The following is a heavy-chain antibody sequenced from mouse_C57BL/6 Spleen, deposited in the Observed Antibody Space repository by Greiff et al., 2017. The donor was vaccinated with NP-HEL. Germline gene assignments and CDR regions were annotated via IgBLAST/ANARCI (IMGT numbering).Heavy chain of an antibody. D-gene: IGHD1-1*01. CDR1: GYTFTSYW. CDR3: ARSGYYGSRYFDV. Sequence: QVQLQQPGAELVMPGASVKLSCKASGYTFTSYWMHWVKQRPGQGLEWIGEIDPSDSYTNYNQKFKGKSKLTVDKSSSTAYMQLSSLTSEDSAVYYCARSGYYGSRYFDVWGTGTTVTVSS. V-gene: IGHV1-69*01. J-gene: IGHJ1*03. CDR2: IDPSDSYT.